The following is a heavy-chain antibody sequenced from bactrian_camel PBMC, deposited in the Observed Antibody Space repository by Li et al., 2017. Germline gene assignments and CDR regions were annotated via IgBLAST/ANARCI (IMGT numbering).Heavy chain of an antibody. V-gene: IGHV3S55*01. Sequence: HVQLVESGGGSVQAGGSLRLSCAASGFAFSTWCMGWFRQAPGKQREGVARIDSDGTTLYADSVKGRFTISKDKGRNTLVLQMNSLKPDDRAMYYCAAGLKWCRQGYPTADFRYLGQGTQVTVS. D-gene: IGHD2*01. J-gene: IGHJ6*01. CDR1: GFAFSTWC. CDR2: IDSDGTT. CDR3: AAGLKWCRQGYPTADFRY.